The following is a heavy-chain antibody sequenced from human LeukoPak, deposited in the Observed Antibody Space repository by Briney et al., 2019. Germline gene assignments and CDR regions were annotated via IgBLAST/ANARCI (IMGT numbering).Heavy chain of an antibody. CDR1: GFTFSNAW. V-gene: IGHV3-15*01. J-gene: IGHJ4*02. Sequence: GGSLRLSCAASGFTFSNAWMSWVRQAPGKGLEWVGRIKSKTDGRTTDYAAPVKGRFTISRDNSKNTLYLQMNSLRAEDTAVYYCAKVLSSWVKGDFDYWGQGTLVTVSS. CDR3: AKVLSSWVKGDFDY. CDR2: IKSKTDGRTT. D-gene: IGHD6-13*01.